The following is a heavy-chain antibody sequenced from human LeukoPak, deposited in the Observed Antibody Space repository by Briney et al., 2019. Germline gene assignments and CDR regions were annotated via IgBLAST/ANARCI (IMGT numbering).Heavy chain of an antibody. CDR3: ARIAGLVHYYYMDV. CDR1: GFTFSSYG. V-gene: IGHV3-33*01. CDR2: ISFDGSQK. J-gene: IGHJ6*03. Sequence: GGSLRLSCAASGFTFSSYGMHWVRQAPGKGLEWVALISFDGSQKYYADSVKGRFTISRDNSKSTVYLQMNSLRAEDTAVYYCARIAGLVHYYYMDVWGKRTTVTVSS. D-gene: IGHD3-10*01.